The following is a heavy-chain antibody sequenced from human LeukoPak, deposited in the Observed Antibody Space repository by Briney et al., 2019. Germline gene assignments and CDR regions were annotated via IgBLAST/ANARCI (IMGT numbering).Heavy chain of an antibody. J-gene: IGHJ6*02. V-gene: IGHV1-69*13. Sequence: ASVTVSCTASGGTFSSYAISWVRQAPGQGLEWMGGIIPIFGTANYAQKFQGRVTITADESTSTAYMELSSLRSEDTAVYYCARGYVVVVAAKDYYYGMDVWGQGTTVTVSS. CDR2: IIPIFGTA. CDR3: ARGYVVVVAAKDYYYGMDV. CDR1: GGTFSSYA. D-gene: IGHD2-15*01.